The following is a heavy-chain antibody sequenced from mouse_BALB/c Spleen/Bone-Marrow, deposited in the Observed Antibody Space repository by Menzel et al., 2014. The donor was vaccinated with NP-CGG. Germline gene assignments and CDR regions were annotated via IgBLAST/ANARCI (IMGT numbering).Heavy chain of an antibody. D-gene: IGHD1-3*01. J-gene: IGHJ2*01. Sequence: QVQLQQSGAELVRPGASVKLSCKASGYTFTGYWMNWVKQRPGQGLEWIGMIDPSDSETHYNQMFRDKATLTVDKSSSTAYKQASRPTTEDSGGYYCSRKDCKGGEFWGQRTPPPISS. V-gene: IGHV1-61*01. CDR1: GYTFTGYW. CDR3: SRKDCKGGEF. CDR2: IDPSDSET.